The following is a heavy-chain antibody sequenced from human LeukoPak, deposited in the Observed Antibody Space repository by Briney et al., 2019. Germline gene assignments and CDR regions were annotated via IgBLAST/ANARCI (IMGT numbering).Heavy chain of an antibody. Sequence: SDSLSLTCTVAGGSISSYYWSWIRQPPGKGLEWIGYIYYSGSTNYNPSLKSRVTISVDTSKNQFSLKLSSVTAADTAVYYCARRGTVAGTSSFDYWGQGTLVTVSS. CDR3: ARRGTVAGTSSFDY. V-gene: IGHV4-59*08. D-gene: IGHD6-19*01. CDR1: GGSISSYY. J-gene: IGHJ4*02. CDR2: IYYSGST.